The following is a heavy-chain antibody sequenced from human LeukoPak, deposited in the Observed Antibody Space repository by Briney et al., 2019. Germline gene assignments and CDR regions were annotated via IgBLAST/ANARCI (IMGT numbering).Heavy chain of an antibody. V-gene: IGHV1-46*01. D-gene: IGHD3-22*01. Sequence: ASVKVSCKASGYTFTSYYIHWVRQAPGQGLEWMGIINPSGGSTTYAQKFQGRVTMTRDTSTSTVYMELSSLRSEDTAVYYCARDRNPFMIVGEGFFDYWGQGTLVTVSS. CDR2: INPSGGST. J-gene: IGHJ4*02. CDR3: ARDRNPFMIVGEGFFDY. CDR1: GYTFTSYY.